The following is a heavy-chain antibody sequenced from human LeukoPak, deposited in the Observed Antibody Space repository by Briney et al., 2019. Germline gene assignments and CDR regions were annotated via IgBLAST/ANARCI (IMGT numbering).Heavy chain of an antibody. V-gene: IGHV3-30*04. Sequence: GGSLRLSCAASGFTFSTYGMHWVRQAPGKGLEWVTVISNDGRKTYYADSVKGRFTISRDNSKNTLYLQMNSLRAEDTAVYYCARDDQQTALYYFDYWGQGTLVTVSS. CDR1: GFTFSTYG. CDR3: ARDDQQTALYYFDY. J-gene: IGHJ4*02. CDR2: ISNDGRKT.